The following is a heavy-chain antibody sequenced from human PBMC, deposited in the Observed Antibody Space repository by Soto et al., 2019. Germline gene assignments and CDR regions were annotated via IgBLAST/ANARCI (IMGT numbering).Heavy chain of an antibody. Sequence: EVQLLDSGGGLVQPGGSLRLSCAASGFTFSSSAMSWVRQAPGKGLERVSAVSGSGGTTYYADSVRGRFTMARDNTKNTRYLQMNSLRAEDTAIDFWARCTVDTIVTSGWCHYLDPWGQGTLVTGSS. CDR1: GFTFSSSA. V-gene: IGHV3-23*01. CDR3: ARCTVDTIVTSGWCHYLDP. J-gene: IGHJ5*02. CDR2: VSGSGGTT. D-gene: IGHD6-19*01.